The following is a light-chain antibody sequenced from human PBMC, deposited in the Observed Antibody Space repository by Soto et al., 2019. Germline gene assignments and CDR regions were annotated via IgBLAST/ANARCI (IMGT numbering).Light chain of an antibody. CDR2: GAS. CDR3: QQYGSSPPT. V-gene: IGKV3-20*01. Sequence: EIVLTQSPGTLSFSPGERATLSCRASQSVSSSYLAWYQQKPGQAPRLLIYGASSRATGIPDRFSGGGSGTDFTLTISRLEPDDFAVYYCQQYGSSPPTFGQGTKVELE. J-gene: IGKJ1*01. CDR1: QSVSSSY.